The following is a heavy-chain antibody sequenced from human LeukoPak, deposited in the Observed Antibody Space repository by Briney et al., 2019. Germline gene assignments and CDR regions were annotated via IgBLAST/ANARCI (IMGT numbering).Heavy chain of an antibody. Sequence: GASVKVSCKASGYTFSDYYMHWVRQAPGQGLDWMGWINPDSGGTKYAQKFQDRVTMTSDTSISTAYMELSRLRSDDTAVYYCARDHLLFRQPPNWFDPWGQGTLVTVSS. CDR3: ARDHLLFRQPPNWFDP. V-gene: IGHV1-2*02. J-gene: IGHJ5*02. CDR2: INPDSGGT. CDR1: GYTFSDYY. D-gene: IGHD1-14*01.